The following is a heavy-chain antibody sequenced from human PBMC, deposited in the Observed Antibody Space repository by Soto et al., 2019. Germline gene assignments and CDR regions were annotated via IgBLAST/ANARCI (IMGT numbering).Heavy chain of an antibody. CDR2: IYYSGST. D-gene: IGHD2-15*01. CDR3: ARGDCSGGSCYSRPYVFDY. Sequence: QVQLQESGPGLVKPSETLSLTCTVSGGSVSSGSYYWSWIRQPPGKGLEWIGYIYYSGSTNYNPSLKSRVTISVDTSKNQFSLKLSSVAAADTAVYYCARGDCSGGSCYSRPYVFDYWGQGTLVTVSS. V-gene: IGHV4-61*01. J-gene: IGHJ4*02. CDR1: GGSVSSGSYY.